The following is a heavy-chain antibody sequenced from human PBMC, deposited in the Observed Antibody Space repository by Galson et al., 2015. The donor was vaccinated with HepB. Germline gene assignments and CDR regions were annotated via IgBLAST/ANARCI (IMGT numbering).Heavy chain of an antibody. D-gene: IGHD4-23*01. V-gene: IGHV3-21*01. CDR3: ARDPTVVTPLRRPARKNAFDI. J-gene: IGHJ3*02. CDR2: ISSSSSYI. CDR1: GFTFSSYS. Sequence: SLRLSCAASGFTFSSYSMNWVRQAPGKGLEWVPSISSSSSYIYYADSAKGRFTISRDNAKNSLYLQMNSLRAEDTAVYYCARDPTVVTPLRRPARKNAFDIWGQGTMVTVSS.